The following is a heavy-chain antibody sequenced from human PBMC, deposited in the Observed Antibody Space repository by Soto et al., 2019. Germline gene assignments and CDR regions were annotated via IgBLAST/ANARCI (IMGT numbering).Heavy chain of an antibody. Sequence: SETLSLTCTVSGDSMSSYYWSWIRQPPGKGLEWIGYIYYTGSTNYNPSLRSRVTISVDTSKNQFPLNLSSVTAADTAVYFCARQSHHYGSTSYLFDPWGQGTLVTVSS. V-gene: IGHV4-59*08. CDR3: ARQSHHYGSTSYLFDP. CDR1: GDSMSSYY. D-gene: IGHD3-10*01. CDR2: IYYTGST. J-gene: IGHJ5*02.